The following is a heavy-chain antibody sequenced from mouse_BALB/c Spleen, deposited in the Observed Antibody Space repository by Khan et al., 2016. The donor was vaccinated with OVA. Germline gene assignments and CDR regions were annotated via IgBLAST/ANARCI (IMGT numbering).Heavy chain of an antibody. V-gene: IGHV3-2*02. J-gene: IGHJ2*01. Sequence: EVQLQESGPGLVKPSQSLSLTCTVTGFSITSDYAWNWLRQFPGNKLEWMGYISYSGSTCYNPSLKSRISITRDTSKNQFFLQLNSVTTEDTATYYCAKSIMANWGQGTTLTVSS. CDR3: AKSIMAN. CDR1: GFSITSDYA. CDR2: ISYSGST.